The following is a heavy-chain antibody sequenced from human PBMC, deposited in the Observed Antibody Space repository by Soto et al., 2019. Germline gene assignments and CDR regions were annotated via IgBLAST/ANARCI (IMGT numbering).Heavy chain of an antibody. V-gene: IGHV4-28*01. D-gene: IGHD1-26*01. CDR2: IYYSGTT. CDR3: ARREIQGPIDY. CDR1: GYSISSSNW. Sequence: QGQLQESGPGLVKPSDTLSLTCAVSGYSISSSNWWGWIRQPPGKGLEWIGYIYYSGTTYYNPSLKSRVTMPVDTCKNQFSLKLTSVTAVETAVYYCARREIQGPIDYWGHGTLVTVSS. J-gene: IGHJ4*01.